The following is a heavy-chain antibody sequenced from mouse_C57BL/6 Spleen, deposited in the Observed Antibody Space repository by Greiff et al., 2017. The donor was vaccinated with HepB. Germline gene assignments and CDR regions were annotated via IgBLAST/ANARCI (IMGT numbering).Heavy chain of an antibody. D-gene: IGHD4-1*01. CDR3: GRGVGRGWFAY. J-gene: IGHJ3*01. CDR2: ISSGSSTI. CDR1: GFTFSDYG. Sequence: EVKLVESGGGLVKPGGSLKLSCAASGFTFSDYGMHWVRQAPEKGLEWVAYISSGSSTIYYADTVKGRFTISRDNAKNTLFLQMSRLRSEDTAMYYCGRGVGRGWFAYLGQGTLVTVSA. V-gene: IGHV5-17*01.